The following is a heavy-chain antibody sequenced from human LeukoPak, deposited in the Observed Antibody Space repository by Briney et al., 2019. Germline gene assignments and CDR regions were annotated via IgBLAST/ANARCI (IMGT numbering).Heavy chain of an antibody. CDR1: GGTFSSYA. Sequence: SVKVSCKSSGGTFSSYAISWVRQAPGQGLDWMGMIIPILGIANYAQKFQGRVTITADKSKSTAYMELSSLRSEDTAVYYCARLTNGYCSGGSCYRATGFDPWGQGTLVTVSS. CDR3: ARLTNGYCSGGSCYRATGFDP. D-gene: IGHD2-15*01. CDR2: IIPILGIA. J-gene: IGHJ5*02. V-gene: IGHV1-69*04.